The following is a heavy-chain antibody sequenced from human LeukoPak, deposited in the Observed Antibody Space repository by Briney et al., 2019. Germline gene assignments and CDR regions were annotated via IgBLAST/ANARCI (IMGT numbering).Heavy chain of an antibody. V-gene: IGHV3-7*01. CDR2: IKQDGSEK. J-gene: IGHJ6*03. CDR3: ARDLGVVIAHYYYYYMDV. D-gene: IGHD3-22*01. CDR1: GFTFSSYW. Sequence: GGSLRLSCAASGFTFSSYWMSWVRQAPGKGLEWVANIKQDGSEKYYVDSVKGRYTISRDNAKNSLYLQMNSLRAEDTAVYYCARDLGVVIAHYYYYYMDVWGKGTTVTVSS.